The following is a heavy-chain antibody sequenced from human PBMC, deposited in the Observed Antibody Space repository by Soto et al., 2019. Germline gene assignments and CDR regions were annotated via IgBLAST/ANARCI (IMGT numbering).Heavy chain of an antibody. Sequence: GSLRLSCXTSGFTFSTNAMGWVRQAPGMGLEFVSLISGSGNTIYYADSVKGRFTISRDNSMNTVSLQMNSLRAEDTAVYYCAKVGYDTFGYYLRSFDCWGQGTLVTVSS. CDR3: AKVGYDTFGYYLRSFDC. CDR1: GFTFSTNA. CDR2: ISGSGNTI. D-gene: IGHD2-2*03. V-gene: IGHV3-23*01. J-gene: IGHJ4*02.